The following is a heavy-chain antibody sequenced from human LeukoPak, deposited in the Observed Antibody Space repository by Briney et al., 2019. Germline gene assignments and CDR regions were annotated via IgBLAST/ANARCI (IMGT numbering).Heavy chain of an antibody. D-gene: IGHD3-16*01. J-gene: IGHJ4*02. CDR1: VGSFSGYY. V-gene: IGHV4-34*01. CDR2: INHSGST. CDR3: ARGLSSSRRTLLGLDY. Sequence: SETQSLTCAVYVGSFSGYYWSWIRHPPGKGLEWIGEINHSGSTNYNTSLKSRVTISVDTSKNQCSLKLSSVTAADTALYYCARGLSSSRRTLLGLDYWGQGTLVTVSS.